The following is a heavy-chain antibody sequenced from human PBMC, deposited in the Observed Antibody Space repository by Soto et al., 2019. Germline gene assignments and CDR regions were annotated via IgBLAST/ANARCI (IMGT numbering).Heavy chain of an antibody. D-gene: IGHD2-21*01. J-gene: IGHJ4*02. Sequence: PGGSLRLSCAVSGFTFSSYAMSWVRQAPGKGLEWVSAISGSGGSTYYADSVKGRFTISRDNSKNTLYLQMNSLRAEDTAVYYCAKFPAHIVVVIAPHYWGQGTLVTVSS. CDR2: ISGSGGST. CDR1: GFTFSSYA. CDR3: AKFPAHIVVVIAPHY. V-gene: IGHV3-23*01.